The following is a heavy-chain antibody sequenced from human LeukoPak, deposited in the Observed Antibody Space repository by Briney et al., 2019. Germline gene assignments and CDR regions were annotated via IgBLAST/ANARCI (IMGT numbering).Heavy chain of an antibody. CDR1: GFTFSSYS. CDR3: ARRTNHYDFWSGYAPTRNYYMDV. CDR2: ISSSSSYI. Sequence: GGSLRLSCAASGFTFSSYSMNWVRQAPGKGLEWVSSISSSSSYIYYADSVKGRFTISRDNAKNSLYLQMNSLRAEDTAVYYCARRTNHYDFWSGYAPTRNYYMDVWGKGTTVTVSS. J-gene: IGHJ6*03. D-gene: IGHD3-3*01. V-gene: IGHV3-21*06.